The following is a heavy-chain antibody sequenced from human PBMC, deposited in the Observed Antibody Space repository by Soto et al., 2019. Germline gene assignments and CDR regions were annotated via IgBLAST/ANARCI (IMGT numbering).Heavy chain of an antibody. CDR3: ARVGGDSSGWCSHGGMGV. CDR2: INTNTGNP. D-gene: IGHD6-19*01. J-gene: IGHJ6*01. CDR1: GYTFTSYA. V-gene: IGHV7-4-1*01. Sequence: ASVKVSCKASGYTFTSYAMNWVRQAPGQGLEWRGWINTNTGNPTYAQGFTGRFVFSLDTSVSTAYLQICSLEAEDTAVYYCARVGGDSSGWCSHGGMGVWGKGSRCSVAS.